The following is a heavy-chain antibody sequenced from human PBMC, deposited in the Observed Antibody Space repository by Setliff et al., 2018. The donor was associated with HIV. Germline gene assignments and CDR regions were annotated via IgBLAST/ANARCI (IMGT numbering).Heavy chain of an antibody. D-gene: IGHD2-2*01. Sequence: PSETLSLTCTVSGGSISGYYWSWIRQPPGKGLEYIGSIFFTGNTIYNPSLKARVTLSVDMSKNQVFMRLSSVTAADTAVYYCVRGYCSSTTCYEDYYYMGVWGKGSTVTVS. V-gene: IGHV4-59*01. CDR3: VRGYCSSTTCYEDYYYMGV. CDR1: GGSISGYY. CDR2: IFFTGNT. J-gene: IGHJ6*03.